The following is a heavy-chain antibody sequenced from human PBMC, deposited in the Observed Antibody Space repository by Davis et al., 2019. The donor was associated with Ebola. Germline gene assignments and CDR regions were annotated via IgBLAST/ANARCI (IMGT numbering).Heavy chain of an antibody. CDR2: IYHSGSI. Sequence: MPSETLSLTCAVSGGSISSSNWWSWVRQPPGKGLEWIGEIYHSGSINYNAPLKSRGTMSLDKSKNQFSLKLTAVTAADTAVYFCARGRLDSGGYYYDYWGQGTLVTVSS. V-gene: IGHV4-4*02. D-gene: IGHD3-22*01. CDR1: GGSISSSNW. J-gene: IGHJ4*02. CDR3: ARGRLDSGGYYYDY.